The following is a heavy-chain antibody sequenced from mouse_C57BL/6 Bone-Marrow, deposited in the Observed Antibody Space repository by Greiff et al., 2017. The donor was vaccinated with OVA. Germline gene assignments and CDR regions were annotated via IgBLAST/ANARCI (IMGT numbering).Heavy chain of an antibody. CDR1: GYAFSSSW. CDR2: IYPGDGDT. Sequence: VQLQQSGPELVKPGASVKISCKASGYAFSSSWMNWVKQRPGKGLEWIGRIYPGDGDTNYNGKFKGKATLTADKSSSTAYMQLSSLTSEDSAVYFCARGRDGYYSFAYWGQGTLVTVSA. J-gene: IGHJ3*01. CDR3: ARGRDGYYSFAY. D-gene: IGHD2-3*01. V-gene: IGHV1-82*01.